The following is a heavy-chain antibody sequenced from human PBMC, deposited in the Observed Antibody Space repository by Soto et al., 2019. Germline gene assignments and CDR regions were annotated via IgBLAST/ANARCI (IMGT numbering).Heavy chain of an antibody. J-gene: IGHJ4*02. V-gene: IGHV3-23*01. D-gene: IGHD3-22*01. Sequence: GGSLRLSCAASGFTFSSYAMSWVRQAPGKGLEWVSAISGSGGSTYYADSVKGRFTISRDNSKNTLYLQMNSLRAEDTAVYYCAKAGDSSGSLPGPTNPYFDNWAQGTLVTVPP. CDR1: GFTFSSYA. CDR2: ISGSGGST. CDR3: AKAGDSSGSLPGPTNPYFDN.